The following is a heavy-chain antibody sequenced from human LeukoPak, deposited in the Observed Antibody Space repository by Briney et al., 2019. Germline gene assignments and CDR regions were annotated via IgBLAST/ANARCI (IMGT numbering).Heavy chain of an antibody. Sequence: GGSLRLSCAASGFTFSSYSMNWVRQAPGKGLEWVSYISSSSTIYYADSVKGRFTISRDNAKNSMYLQMSSLRAEDTAVYYCASELAYYFDYWGQGTLVTVSS. CDR2: ISSSSTI. CDR1: GFTFSSYS. CDR3: ASELAYYFDY. V-gene: IGHV3-48*04. D-gene: IGHD1-1*01. J-gene: IGHJ4*02.